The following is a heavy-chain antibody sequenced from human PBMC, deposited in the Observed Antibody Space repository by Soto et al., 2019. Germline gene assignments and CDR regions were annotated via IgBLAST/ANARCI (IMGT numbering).Heavy chain of an antibody. J-gene: IGHJ4*02. Sequence: QVQLVESGGGVVQPGRSLRLSCAASGFTFSSYGMHWVRQAPGKGLEWVAVIWYDGSNKYYADSVKGRFTISRDNSKNKLYLQMNSLRAEDTAVYYCARRLGGFFDYWGQGTLVTVSS. CDR2: IWYDGSNK. V-gene: IGHV3-33*01. CDR1: GFTFSSYG. D-gene: IGHD3-10*01. CDR3: ARRLGGFFDY.